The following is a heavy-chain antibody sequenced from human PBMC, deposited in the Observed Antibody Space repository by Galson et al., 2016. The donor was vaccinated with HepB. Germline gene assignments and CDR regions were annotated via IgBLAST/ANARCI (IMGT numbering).Heavy chain of an antibody. CDR3: ARDYFRYYSAN. CDR2: VSAGGDNT. J-gene: IGHJ4*02. V-gene: IGHV3-23*01. CDR1: GFRFSSYV. Sequence: SLRLSCAASGFRFSSYVMSWVRQAPGKGLDWVSSVSAGGDNTYYAESVKGQFTISRDNSKNTLYLQMNSLRAEDTAMYFCARDYFRYYSANWGQGTLVTVSS. D-gene: IGHD3-10*01.